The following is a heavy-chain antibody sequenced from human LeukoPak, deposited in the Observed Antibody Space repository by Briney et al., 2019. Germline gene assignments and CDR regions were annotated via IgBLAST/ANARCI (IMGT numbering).Heavy chain of an antibody. V-gene: IGHV1-8*01. Sequence: ASVKVSFKTSGYPFTTWEINWVRQAAGQGLEWMGWVHPNGGNTAYAQKFQGRVTMTRDTSISTAYMGLSGLTSDDTAVYFCARGPRNDPWGQGTLVTVSS. CDR2: VHPNGGNT. CDR1: GYPFTTWE. J-gene: IGHJ5*02. CDR3: ARGPRNDP. D-gene: IGHD1-14*01.